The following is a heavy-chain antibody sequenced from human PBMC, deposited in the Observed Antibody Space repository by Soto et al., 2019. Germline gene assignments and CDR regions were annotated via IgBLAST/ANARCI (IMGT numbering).Heavy chain of an antibody. J-gene: IGHJ4*02. V-gene: IGHV3-23*01. Sequence: PGGSLRLSCAASGFTFSNYAMSWVRQAPGKGLEWVSTISGSGGSTYYADSVKGRFTISRDNFKSTLYLHMNSLRAEDTAVYYCAKEGSLTEGSGYYPSPVNYWGQGTLVTVSS. D-gene: IGHD3-3*01. CDR3: AKEGSLTEGSGYYPSPVNY. CDR2: ISGSGGST. CDR1: GFTFSNYA.